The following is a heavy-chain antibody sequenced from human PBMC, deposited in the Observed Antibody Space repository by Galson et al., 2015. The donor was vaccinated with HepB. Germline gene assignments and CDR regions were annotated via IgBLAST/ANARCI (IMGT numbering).Heavy chain of an antibody. CDR3: ARAPAAKMYYYYMDV. D-gene: IGHD2-2*01. V-gene: IGHV1-8*02. CDR1: GYTFTRYD. J-gene: IGHJ6*03. Sequence: SVKVSCKASGYTFTRYDINWVRQATGQGLEWMGWMNPNSGNTGFAQKFQGRVTMTRNTSISTAYMELSSLRSEDTAVYYCARAPAAKMYYYYMDVWGKGTTVTVSS. CDR2: MNPNSGNT.